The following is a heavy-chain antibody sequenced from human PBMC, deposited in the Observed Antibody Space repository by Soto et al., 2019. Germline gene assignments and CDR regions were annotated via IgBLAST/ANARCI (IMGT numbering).Heavy chain of an antibody. Sequence: EVQLLESGGGLVQPGGSLRLSCAASGFTFSSYAMSWVRQAPGKGLEWVSALSGSGGSTYYADSVKGRFTISRDTSKNTLYLQMNSLRAEDTAVYYCAKGTAAGRGWFDPWGQGTLVTVSS. J-gene: IGHJ5*02. D-gene: IGHD6-13*01. CDR3: AKGTAAGRGWFDP. CDR1: GFTFSSYA. V-gene: IGHV3-23*01. CDR2: LSGSGGST.